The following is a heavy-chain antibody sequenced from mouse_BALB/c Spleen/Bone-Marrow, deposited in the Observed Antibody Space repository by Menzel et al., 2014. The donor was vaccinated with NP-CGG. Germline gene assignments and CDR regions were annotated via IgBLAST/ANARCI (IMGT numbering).Heavy chain of an antibody. Sequence: QVQLQQSGAELVKPGASVKLSCKAAGYTFTGNWMHWVKQRPGQGLEWIGETNPSNGRCNYNEKFKSKATLTVDKSSSTAYMQLSSLTSEDSAVYYCARSTGTAPYFYAMDYWGQGTSVTVSS. J-gene: IGHJ4*01. CDR2: TNPSNGRC. CDR3: ARSTGTAPYFYAMDY. D-gene: IGHD4-1*02. CDR1: GYTFTGNW. V-gene: IGHV1S81*02.